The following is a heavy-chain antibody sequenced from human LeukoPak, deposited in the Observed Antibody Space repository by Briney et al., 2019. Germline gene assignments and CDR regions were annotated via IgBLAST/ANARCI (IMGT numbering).Heavy chain of an antibody. CDR3: ARDRDGYNSVLDY. V-gene: IGHV1-69*04. CDR1: GGTFSSYA. Sequence: SVKVSCKASGGTFSSYAISWVRQAPGQGLEWMGRIIPILGIVNYAQKFQGRVTITADKSTSTAYMELSSLRSEDAAVYYCARDRDGYNSVLDYWGQGTLVTVSS. CDR2: IIPILGIV. J-gene: IGHJ4*02. D-gene: IGHD5-24*01.